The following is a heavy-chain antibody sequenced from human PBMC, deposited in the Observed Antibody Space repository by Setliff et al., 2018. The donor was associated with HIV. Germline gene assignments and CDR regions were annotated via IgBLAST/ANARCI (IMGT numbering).Heavy chain of an antibody. Sequence: ASVKVSCKASGYTFTGYYMHWVRQAPGQGLEWMGWINPNSGGTNYAQKFQGWVTMTRDTSISTAYMELSRLRSEDTAMYYCARFSYGSVWPETDYWGQGTLVTVSS. CDR1: GYTFTGYY. CDR3: ARFSYGSVWPETDY. CDR2: INPNSGGT. J-gene: IGHJ4*02. V-gene: IGHV1-2*04. D-gene: IGHD6-25*01.